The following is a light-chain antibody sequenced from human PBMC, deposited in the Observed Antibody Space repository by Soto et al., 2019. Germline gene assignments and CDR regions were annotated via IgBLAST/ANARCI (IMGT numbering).Light chain of an antibody. CDR2: DAS. CDR3: QQSYSTLPIT. Sequence: DVQMTQSPSTLSASVGDRVTITCRASQPINSWLAWFQHKPGKAPQLLIHDASSLESGVPSRFSGSGSGTDFTLTISSLQPEDFATYYCQQSYSTLPITFGQGTRLEI. J-gene: IGKJ5*01. CDR1: QPINSW. V-gene: IGKV1-5*01.